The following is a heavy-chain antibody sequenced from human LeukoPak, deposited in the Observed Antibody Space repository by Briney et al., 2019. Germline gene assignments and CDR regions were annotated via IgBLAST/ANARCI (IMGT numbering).Heavy chain of an antibody. CDR3: AKDIRGSTSWYGLDY. CDR1: GFTFSSYW. Sequence: GGSLRLSCAASGFTFSSYWMSWVRQAPGKGLEWVANINQDGTEKFYVDSVKGRFTISRDNSKNSLYLQMNNLRAEDTALYYCAKDIRGSTSWYGLDYWGQGTLVTVSS. J-gene: IGHJ4*02. D-gene: IGHD6-13*01. CDR2: INQDGTEK. V-gene: IGHV3-7*03.